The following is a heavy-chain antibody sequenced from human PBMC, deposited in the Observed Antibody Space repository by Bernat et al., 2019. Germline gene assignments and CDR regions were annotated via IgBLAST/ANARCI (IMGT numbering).Heavy chain of an antibody. Sequence: EVQLVESGGGLVQPGGSLRLSCAASGFTFSSYSMNWVRQAPGKGLEWVSYISSSSSTIYYADSVKGRFTISRDNAKNSLYLQMNSLRAEDTAVYYCARDSAIVGATSWAFDIWGQRTMVTVSS. V-gene: IGHV3-48*01. CDR3: ARDSAIVGATSWAFDI. D-gene: IGHD1-26*01. CDR2: ISSSSSTI. J-gene: IGHJ3*02. CDR1: GFTFSSYS.